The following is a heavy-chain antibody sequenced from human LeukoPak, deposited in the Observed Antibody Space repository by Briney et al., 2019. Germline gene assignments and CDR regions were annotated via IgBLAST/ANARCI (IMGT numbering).Heavy chain of an antibody. J-gene: IGHJ4*02. Sequence: GGSLRLSCAASGFTFSRCTMNWVRQAPGKGLEWVSSITSSSSYIYYADSVKGRFSISRDNAKNSLYLQMNSLRAEDTAVYYCASFYYDSSRYFDYWGQGTLVTVSS. D-gene: IGHD3-22*01. CDR3: ASFYYDSSRYFDY. CDR2: ITSSSSYI. V-gene: IGHV3-21*01. CDR1: GFTFSRCT.